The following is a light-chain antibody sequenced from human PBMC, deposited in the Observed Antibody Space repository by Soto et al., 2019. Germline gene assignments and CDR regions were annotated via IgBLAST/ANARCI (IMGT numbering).Light chain of an antibody. J-gene: IGLJ2*01. CDR3: CSYAGSSTLV. CDR2: EGS. V-gene: IGLV2-23*01. CDR1: SSDVGNYKF. Sequence: QSALTQPASVSGSPGQSITISCTGTSSDVGNYKFVSWYQQHPGKAPKLMIYEGSKRPSGVSNRFFGSKSGNTASLTIFGLQAEDEADYYCCSYAGSSTLVFGGGTQLTVL.